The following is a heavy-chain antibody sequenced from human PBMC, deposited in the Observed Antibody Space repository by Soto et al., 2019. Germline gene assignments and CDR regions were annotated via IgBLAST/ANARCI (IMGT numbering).Heavy chain of an antibody. CDR1: GFPFSSYG. CDR2: IWYDGSNK. CDR3: ARDRAHGDYDYDYYYMDV. D-gene: IGHD4-17*01. Sequence: QVQLVESGGGVVQPGRSLRLSCAASGFPFSSYGMHWVRQAPGKGLEWVAVIWYDGSNKYYADSVKGRFTISRDNSKNTLYLQMNSLRPDDAAVYYCARDRAHGDYDYDYYYMDVWGKGTTVTVSS. V-gene: IGHV3-33*01. J-gene: IGHJ6*03.